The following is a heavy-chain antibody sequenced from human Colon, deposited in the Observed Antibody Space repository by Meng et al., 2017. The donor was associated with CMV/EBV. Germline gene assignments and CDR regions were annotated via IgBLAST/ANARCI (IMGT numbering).Heavy chain of an antibody. CDR1: GYTFSSYA. V-gene: IGHV1-18*01. CDR3: ARVVVIPADYYTMDV. CDR2: ISPYNGNT. J-gene: IGHJ6*02. D-gene: IGHD2-2*01. Sequence: ASVKVSCKTSGYTFSSYAITWVRRAPGQGPEWIGLISPYNGNTKYTQRLQDRVTMTTDTSTSTAYMELRSLRSDDTAVYYCARVVVIPADYYTMDVWGQGTTVTVSS.